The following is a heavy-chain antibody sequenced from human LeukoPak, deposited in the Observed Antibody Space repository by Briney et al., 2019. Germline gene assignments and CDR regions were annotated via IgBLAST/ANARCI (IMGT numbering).Heavy chain of an antibody. J-gene: IGHJ6*03. CDR2: IRSKAYGGTT. V-gene: IGHV3-49*04. CDR1: GFSLSDYE. D-gene: IGHD6-13*01. Sequence: SLRLSCTASGFSLSDYEINWVRQAPGKGLEWVGFIRSKAYGGTTEYAASVKGRFTISRDDSKSIAYLQMNSLKTEDTAVYYCTRSSSWYFHYYYYYMDVWGKGTTVTVSS. CDR3: TRSSSWYFHYYYYYMDV.